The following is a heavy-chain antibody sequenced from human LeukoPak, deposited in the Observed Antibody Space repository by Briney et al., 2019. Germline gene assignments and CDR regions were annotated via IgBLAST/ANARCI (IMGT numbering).Heavy chain of an antibody. CDR2: INPSGGST. CDR3: ARDLPGIAAHYFDY. CDR1: GYTFTSYG. J-gene: IGHJ4*02. V-gene: IGHV1-46*01. D-gene: IGHD6-13*01. Sequence: GASVKVSCKASGYTFTSYGISWVRQAPGQGLEWMGIINPSGGSTSYAQKFQGRVTMTRDTSTSTVYMELSSLRSEDTAVYYCARDLPGIAAHYFDYWGQGTLVTVSS.